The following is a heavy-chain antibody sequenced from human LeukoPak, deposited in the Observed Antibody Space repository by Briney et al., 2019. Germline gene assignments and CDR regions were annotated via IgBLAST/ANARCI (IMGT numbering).Heavy chain of an antibody. V-gene: IGHV4-4*02. J-gene: IGHJ6*03. Sequence: SETLSLTCAVSGGSISSSNWWSWVRQPPGKGLEWIGEIYHSGSTNYNPSLKSRVTISVDKSKNQLSLKLSSVTAADTAVYYCAGGIADPQNYYYYMDVWGKGTTVTVSS. CDR1: GGSISSSNW. CDR2: IYHSGST. CDR3: AGGIADPQNYYYYMDV. D-gene: IGHD6-13*01.